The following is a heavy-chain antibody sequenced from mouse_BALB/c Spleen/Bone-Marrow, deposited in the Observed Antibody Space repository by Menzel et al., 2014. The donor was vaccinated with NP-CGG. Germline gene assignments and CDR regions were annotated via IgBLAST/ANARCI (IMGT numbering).Heavy chain of an antibody. J-gene: IGHJ3*01. Sequence: VQLQQPGGGLVQPGASLKLSCESTGYEFXSHDMSWVRKTPEKRLELVAAINSDGGSTYYPDTMERRYIISRDNSKKTLYLQKSSLRSEDTAFYDCAGHWGYCGSSLFAHWGQGTLVTVSA. CDR3: AGHWGYCGSSLFAH. CDR2: INSDGGST. V-gene: IGHV5-2*01. D-gene: IGHD1-1*01. CDR1: GYEFXSHD.